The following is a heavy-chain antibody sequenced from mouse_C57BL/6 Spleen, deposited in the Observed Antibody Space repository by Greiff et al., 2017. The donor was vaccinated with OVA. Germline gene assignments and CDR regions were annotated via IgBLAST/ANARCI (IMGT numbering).Heavy chain of an antibody. J-gene: IGHJ2*01. CDR2: ISSGGSYT. Sequence: EVKVVESGGDLVKPGGSLKLSCAASGFTFSSYGMSWVRQTPDKRLEWVATISSGGSYTYYPDSVKGRFTISRDNAKNTLYLQMSSLKSEDTAMYYCARLRDLYFDYWGQGTTLTVSS. D-gene: IGHD3-1*01. CDR1: GFTFSSYG. V-gene: IGHV5-6*01. CDR3: ARLRDLYFDY.